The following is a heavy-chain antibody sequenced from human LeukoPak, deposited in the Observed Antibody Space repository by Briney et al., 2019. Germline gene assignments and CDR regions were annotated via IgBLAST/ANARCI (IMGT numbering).Heavy chain of an antibody. D-gene: IGHD3-22*01. CDR1: GYTFTSYG. Sequence: ASVKVSCKASGYTFTSYGISWVRQAPGQGLEWMGWMNPNSGNTGYAQKFQGRVTMTRNTSISTAYMELSSLRSEDTAVYYCARGDSSGYYPLVGWGQGTLVTVSS. CDR2: MNPNSGNT. CDR3: ARGDSSGYYPLVG. V-gene: IGHV1-8*01. J-gene: IGHJ4*02.